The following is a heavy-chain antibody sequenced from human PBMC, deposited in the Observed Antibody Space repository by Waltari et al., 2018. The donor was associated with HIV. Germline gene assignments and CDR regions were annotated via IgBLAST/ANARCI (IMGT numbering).Heavy chain of an antibody. J-gene: IGHJ4*02. V-gene: IGHV3-15*01. CDR3: TTMDAIAAAGHFDY. Sequence: EVQLVESGGGLVKPGGSLRLSCAASGFTFSNAWMSWVRQAPGKGLEWVGRIKSKTDGGTTDYAAPVKGRFTISRDDSKNTLYLQMNSLKTEDTAVYYCTTMDAIAAAGHFDYWGQGTLVTVSS. CDR2: IKSKTDGGTT. D-gene: IGHD6-13*01. CDR1: GFTFSNAW.